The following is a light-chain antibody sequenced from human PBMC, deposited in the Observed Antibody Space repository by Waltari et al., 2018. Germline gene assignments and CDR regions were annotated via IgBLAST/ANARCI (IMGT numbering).Light chain of an antibody. V-gene: IGKV3-15*01. CDR2: DAS. Sequence: EIVMTPSPATLSVSPGGGATLSCRASRAIASNVAWYQQRPGQPLRLLIFDASTRATGIPERFSGSWSGPEFTLTISSLQSEDSAVYCCQQFNTGYSFGQGTKLEI. CDR3: QQFNTGYS. CDR1: RAIASN. J-gene: IGKJ2*01.